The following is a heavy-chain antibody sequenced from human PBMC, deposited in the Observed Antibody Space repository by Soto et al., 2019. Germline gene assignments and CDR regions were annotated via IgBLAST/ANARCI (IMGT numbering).Heavy chain of an antibody. CDR2: ITNSGTSM. V-gene: IGHV3-11*01. J-gene: IGHJ5*02. D-gene: IGHD3-22*01. CDR1: GFTFSDYY. Sequence: GGSLRLSCAASGFTFSDYYMFWIRQAPGKGLEWVSYITNSGTSMYYADPVKGRFTISRDNAKKSLYLHMNSLRAEDTAVYFCARDTAFIASGLFDPWGQGTLVTVSS. CDR3: ARDTAFIASGLFDP.